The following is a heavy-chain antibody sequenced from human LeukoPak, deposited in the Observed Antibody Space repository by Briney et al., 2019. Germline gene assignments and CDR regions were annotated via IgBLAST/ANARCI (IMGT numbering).Heavy chain of an antibody. D-gene: IGHD3-10*01. J-gene: IGHJ3*02. CDR1: GFTFSNAW. Sequence: GSLRLSCAASGFTFSNAWMSWVRQAPGKGLEWVVRIKSKTDGGTTDYAAPVKGRFTISRDDSKNTLYLQMNSLKTEDTAVYYCTTPGRDVLLWFGESDAFDIWGQGTMVTVSS. V-gene: IGHV3-15*01. CDR2: IKSKTDGGTT. CDR3: TTPGRDVLLWFGESDAFDI.